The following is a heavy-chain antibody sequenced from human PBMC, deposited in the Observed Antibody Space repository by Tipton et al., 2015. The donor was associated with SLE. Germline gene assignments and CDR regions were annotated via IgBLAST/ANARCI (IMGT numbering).Heavy chain of an antibody. D-gene: IGHD3-3*01. CDR3: AREYYDFWSGYYGGNYYYMDV. J-gene: IGHJ6*03. CDR2: INHSGST. CDR1: GFTFSSYW. Sequence: LRLSCAASGFTFSSYWMSWVRQAPGKGLEWIGEINHSGSTNYNPSLKSRVTISVDTSKNQFSLKLSSVTAADTAVYYCAREYYDFWSGYYGGNYYYMDVWGKGTTVTVSS. V-gene: IGHV4-34*01.